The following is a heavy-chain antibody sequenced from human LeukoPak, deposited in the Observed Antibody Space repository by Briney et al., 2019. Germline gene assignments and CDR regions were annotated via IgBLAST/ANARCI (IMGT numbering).Heavy chain of an antibody. V-gene: IGHV4-34*01. CDR3: ARLPKQQLYYYYYMDV. CDR1: GGSFSGYY. Sequence: SETLSLTCAVYGGSFSGYYWSWIRQPPGKGLEWIGEINHSGSTNYNPSLKSRVTISVDTSKNQFSLKLSSVTAADTAVYYCARLPKQQLYYYYYMDVWGKGTTVTISS. CDR2: INHSGST. J-gene: IGHJ6*03. D-gene: IGHD6-13*01.